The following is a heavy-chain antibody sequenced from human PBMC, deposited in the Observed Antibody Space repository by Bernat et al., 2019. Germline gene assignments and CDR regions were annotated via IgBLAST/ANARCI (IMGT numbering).Heavy chain of an antibody. CDR3: ARDGGYSGYDIGGIIDY. Sequence: QVQLVQSGAEVKKPGSSVKVSCKASGGTFSSYTISWVRQAPGQGLEWMGRIIPILCIANYAQKFQGRVTITADKSTSTAYMELSSLRSEDTAVYYCARDGGYSGYDIGGIIDYWGQGTLVTVSS. CDR1: GGTFSSYT. V-gene: IGHV1-69*08. CDR2: IIPILCIA. D-gene: IGHD5-12*01. J-gene: IGHJ4*02.